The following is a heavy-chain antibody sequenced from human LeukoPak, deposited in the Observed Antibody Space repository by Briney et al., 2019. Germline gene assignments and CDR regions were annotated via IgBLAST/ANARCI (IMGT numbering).Heavy chain of an antibody. D-gene: IGHD2-2*01. CDR1: GYTFTSYY. Sequence: ASVKVSCKASGYTFTSYYMRWVRQAPGQGLEWMGIINPSGGSTSYAQKFQGRVTMTRDTSTSTVYMELSSLRSDDTAVYYCARAENYCSRTSCYPYYFDYGGQGTLVTVSS. CDR2: INPSGGST. V-gene: IGHV1-46*03. J-gene: IGHJ4*02. CDR3: ARAENYCSRTSCYPYYFDY.